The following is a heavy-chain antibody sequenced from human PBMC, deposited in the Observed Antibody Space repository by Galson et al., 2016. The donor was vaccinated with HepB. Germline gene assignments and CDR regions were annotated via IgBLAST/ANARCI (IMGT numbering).Heavy chain of an antibody. Sequence: SLRLSCAASGFSFSNSGMRWVRQAPGKGLEWVSCISGSGTLTYYADSVKGRFTISRDNARNSLYLQMNSLRAEDTAVYYCARDAGDYDFWSGYPRSENWFDPWGQGTLVTVSS. D-gene: IGHD3-3*01. V-gene: IGHV3-21*01. CDR3: ARDAGDYDFWSGYPRSENWFDP. CDR1: GFSFSNSG. J-gene: IGHJ5*02. CDR2: ISGSGTLT.